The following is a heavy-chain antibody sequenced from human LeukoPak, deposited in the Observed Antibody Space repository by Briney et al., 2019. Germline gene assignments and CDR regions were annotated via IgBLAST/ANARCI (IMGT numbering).Heavy chain of an antibody. Sequence: ASVKVSCKASGYTFTGYYMHWVRQAPGQGLEWMGWISCYNGDTKFAQKFQDRVSMTTDTSTSTAYMEVRSLRSDDTAMYYCARDPSNTSGRMIWFDSWGQGTLVTVSS. CDR3: ARDPSNTSGRMIWFDS. V-gene: IGHV1-18*04. CDR1: GYTFTGYY. D-gene: IGHD2-2*01. CDR2: ISCYNGDT. J-gene: IGHJ5*01.